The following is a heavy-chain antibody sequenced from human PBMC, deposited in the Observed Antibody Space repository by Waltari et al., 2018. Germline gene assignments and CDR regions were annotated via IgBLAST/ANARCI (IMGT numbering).Heavy chain of an antibody. CDR1: GCTFSSYA. CDR2: IIPIFGTA. V-gene: IGHV1-69*01. CDR3: ARGLGNLNYYDTSSYYYGMDV. D-gene: IGHD3-22*01. Sequence: QVQLVQSGAEVKKHGSSVQVSCKASGCTFSSYAISWVQQAPGQGLEWMGGIIPIFGTANYAQKVQGRVTITAAESTSTAYMELRSLRSEDTAVYYCARGLGNLNYYDTSSYYYGMDVWGQGTTVTVSS. J-gene: IGHJ6*02.